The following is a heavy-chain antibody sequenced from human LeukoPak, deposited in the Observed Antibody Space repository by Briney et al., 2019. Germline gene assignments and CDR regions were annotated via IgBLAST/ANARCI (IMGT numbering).Heavy chain of an antibody. CDR2: IIPIFGTA. CDR3: ARGYDFWSGYSYYYYYMDV. J-gene: IGHJ6*03. V-gene: IGHV1-69*05. D-gene: IGHD3-3*01. CDR1: GGTFSSYA. Sequence: SVKLSCKASGGTFSSYAISWVRQAPGPGLEWMGRIIPIFGTANYGQKFQGRVTITTDESTSTAYMELSSLRSEDTAVYYCARGYDFWSGYSYYYYYMDVWGKGTTVTVSS.